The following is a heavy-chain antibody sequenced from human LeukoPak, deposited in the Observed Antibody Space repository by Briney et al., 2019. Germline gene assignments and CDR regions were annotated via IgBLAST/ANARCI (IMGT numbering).Heavy chain of an antibody. D-gene: IGHD3-22*01. CDR1: GFTFSSYA. Sequence: PGGSLRLSCAASGFTFSSYAMSWVRQAPGKGLEWVSAISGSGGSTYYADSVKGRFTISRDNSKNTLYLQMNSLRAEDTAVYYCAKANNYYDSSGYSGDWGQGTLVTVSS. CDR3: AKANNYYDSSGYSGD. J-gene: IGHJ4*02. CDR2: ISGSGGST. V-gene: IGHV3-23*01.